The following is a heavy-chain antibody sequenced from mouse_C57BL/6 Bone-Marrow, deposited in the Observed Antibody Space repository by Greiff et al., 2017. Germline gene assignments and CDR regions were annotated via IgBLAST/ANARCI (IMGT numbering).Heavy chain of an antibody. CDR3: ARLDFDY. J-gene: IGHJ2*01. CDR2: IYPRDGST. V-gene: IGHV1-85*01. Sequence: QVHVKQSRPELVKPGASVKLSCKASGYTFTSYDINWVKQRPGQGLEWIGWIYPRDGSTKDNEKFKGKATLNVDTSSSTAYMELHSLTSEDSAVYFCARLDFDYWGQGTTLTVSS. CDR1: GYTFTSYD.